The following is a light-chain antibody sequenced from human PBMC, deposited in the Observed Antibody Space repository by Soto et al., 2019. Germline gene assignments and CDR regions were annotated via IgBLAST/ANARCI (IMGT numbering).Light chain of an antibody. J-gene: IGKJ1*01. CDR3: QQYDRASWT. CDR1: QSISSW. Sequence: DIQMTQSPSTLSASVGDRVIITCRASQSISSWLAWYQQKPGKAPDLLIYRASTLKTGIPSRFSGSGSGTEFNLTISSLQPDDFATYYCQQYDRASWTFGPGTKVEIK. CDR2: RAS. V-gene: IGKV1-5*03.